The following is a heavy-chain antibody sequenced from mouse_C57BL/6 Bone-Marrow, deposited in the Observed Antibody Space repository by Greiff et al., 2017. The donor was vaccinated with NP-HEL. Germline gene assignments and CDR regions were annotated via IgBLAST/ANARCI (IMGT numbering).Heavy chain of an antibody. Sequence: DVKLVESGPGLAKPSQTLSLTCSVTGYSITSDYWNWIRKFPGNKLEYMGYISYSGSTYYNPSLKSRISITRDTSKNQYYLQLNSVTTEDTATYYCARLITTVVDPYYFDYWGQGTTLTVSS. CDR2: ISYSGST. CDR1: GYSITSDY. V-gene: IGHV3-8*01. D-gene: IGHD1-1*01. J-gene: IGHJ2*01. CDR3: ARLITTVVDPYYFDY.